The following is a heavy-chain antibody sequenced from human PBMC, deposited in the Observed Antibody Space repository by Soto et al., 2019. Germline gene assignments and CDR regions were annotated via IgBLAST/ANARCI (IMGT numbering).Heavy chain of an antibody. Sequence: KTSETLSLTCTVSGASITWSFLLSWIRHPAGKGLEWIGRFSLSGTTNYNPSLRSRVTMSADVSKNQFSLRLTSVTAADTALYYCARGMTPPGAPAWYYFDSWGQGTLVTVSS. CDR1: GASITWSFL. CDR2: FSLSGTT. V-gene: IGHV4-4*07. D-gene: IGHD2-8*02. CDR3: ARGMTPPGAPAWYYFDS. J-gene: IGHJ4*02.